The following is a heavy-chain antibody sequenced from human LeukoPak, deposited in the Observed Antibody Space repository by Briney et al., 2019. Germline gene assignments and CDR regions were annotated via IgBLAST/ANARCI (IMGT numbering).Heavy chain of an antibody. D-gene: IGHD3-9*01. V-gene: IGHV4-34*01. J-gene: IGHJ4*02. CDR1: GGSFSGYY. CDR2: INHSGST. CDR3: ARGVPVLRYFDWLSPPAKNYALDY. Sequence: SETLSLTCAVYGGSFSGYYWSWIRQPPGKGLEWIGEINHSGSTNYNPSLKSRVTISVDTSKNQFSLKLSSVTAADTAAYYCARGVPVLRYFDWLSPPAKNYALDYWGQGTLVTVSS.